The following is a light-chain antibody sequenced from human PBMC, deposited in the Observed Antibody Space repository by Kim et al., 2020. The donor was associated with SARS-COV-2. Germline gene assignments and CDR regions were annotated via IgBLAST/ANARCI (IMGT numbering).Light chain of an antibody. J-gene: IGKJ2*01. CDR2: SDS. V-gene: IGKV3-20*01. CDR3: HQYVSSPST. CDR1: QSVGTNH. Sequence: DIMLTQSPATLSLSPGETATLSCRASQSVGTNHLAWYQHKPGQPPRLLIYSDSFRATGVPDRVSGSGSGTDFTLTIAGLEPDDSAVYYCHQYVSSPSTFGLGTKLEI.